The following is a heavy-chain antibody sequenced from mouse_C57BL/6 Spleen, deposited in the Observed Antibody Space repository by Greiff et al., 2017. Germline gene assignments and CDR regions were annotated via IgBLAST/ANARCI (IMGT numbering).Heavy chain of an antibody. CDR1: GYAFSSSW. CDR3: ARGGYGPHYYAMDC. J-gene: IGHJ4*01. CDR2: IYPGDGDT. D-gene: IGHD2-10*02. Sequence: QVQLQQSGPELVKPGASVKISCKASGYAFSSSWMNWVKQRPGKGLEWIGRIYPGDGDTNYNGKFKGKATLTADKSSSTAYMPLSSLTSEDSAVYFCARGGYGPHYYAMDCWGQGTSVTVSS. V-gene: IGHV1-82*01.